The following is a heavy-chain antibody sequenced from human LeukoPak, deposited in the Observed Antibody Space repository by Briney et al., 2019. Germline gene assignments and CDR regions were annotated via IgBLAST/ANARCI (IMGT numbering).Heavy chain of an antibody. Sequence: SETLSLTCAVYGGSFSGYYWSWIRQPPGKGLEWIGEINHSGSTNYNPSLKSRVTISVDTSKNQFSLKLSSVTAADTAVYYCARSSSWYAYYFDYWGQGTLVTVSS. CDR3: ARSSSWYAYYFDY. CDR2: INHSGST. V-gene: IGHV4-34*01. CDR1: GGSFSGYY. D-gene: IGHD6-13*01. J-gene: IGHJ4*02.